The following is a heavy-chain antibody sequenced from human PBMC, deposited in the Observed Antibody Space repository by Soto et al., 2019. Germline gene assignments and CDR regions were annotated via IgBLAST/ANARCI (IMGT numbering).Heavy chain of an antibody. CDR1: GDTFNDYY. Sequence: QVQLVQSGAEVKKPGASVTVSCRSSGDTFNDYYIHWMRQAPGQGLEWMGWINPNSGVTKYAQKFQGWVSMTRDTSIRTVYMQLSRLRSDDTAVYYCARESGGATATLDYYYFYMDVWGTGTTVTVSS. D-gene: IGHD5-12*01. CDR2: INPNSGVT. J-gene: IGHJ6*03. CDR3: ARESGGATATLDYYYFYMDV. V-gene: IGHV1-2*04.